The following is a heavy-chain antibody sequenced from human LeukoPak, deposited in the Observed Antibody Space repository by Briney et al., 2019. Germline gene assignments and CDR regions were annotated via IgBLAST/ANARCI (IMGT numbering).Heavy chain of an antibody. CDR3: ARVPSGGIDY. D-gene: IGHD6-25*01. CDR2: ISSSSSYI. Sequence: GGSLRLSCAASGFTFSSYWMHWVRQAPGKGLEWVSSISSSSSYIYYADSVKGRFTISRDNAKNSLYLQMNSLRAEDTAVYYCARVPSGGIDYWGQGTLVTVSS. V-gene: IGHV3-21*01. J-gene: IGHJ4*02. CDR1: GFTFSSYW.